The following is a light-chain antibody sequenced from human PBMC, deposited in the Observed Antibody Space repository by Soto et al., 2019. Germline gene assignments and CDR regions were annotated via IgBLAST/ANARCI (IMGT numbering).Light chain of an antibody. CDR2: DVS. CDR3: QQYHTFWT. V-gene: IGKV1-5*01. J-gene: IGKJ1*01. CDR1: QTISSW. Sequence: DIKMTQSPSTLSGSVGDRVTITCRASQTISSWLAWYQQKPGKAPKLLIYDVSNLESGVPSRFSGSGSGTEFTLTITSLQPDDSATYYCQQYHTFWTFGQGTKVDVK.